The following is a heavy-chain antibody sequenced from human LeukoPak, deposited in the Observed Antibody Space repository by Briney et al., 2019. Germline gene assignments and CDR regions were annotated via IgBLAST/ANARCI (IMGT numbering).Heavy chain of an antibody. Sequence: GGSLRLSCAASGLTVSSNCVSWVRQAPGKGLETVSFISSSGGTTYHADSVKGRFTISRDNSKNTLYLQMNSLRAEDTAIYYCASGGSSAYWGQGTLVTVSS. CDR1: GLTVSSNC. CDR2: ISSSGGTT. J-gene: IGHJ4*02. D-gene: IGHD4-23*01. V-gene: IGHV3-23*01. CDR3: ASGGSSAY.